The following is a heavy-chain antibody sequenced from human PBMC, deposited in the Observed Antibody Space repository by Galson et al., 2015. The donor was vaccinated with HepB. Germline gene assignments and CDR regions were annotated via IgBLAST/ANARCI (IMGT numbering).Heavy chain of an antibody. J-gene: IGHJ4*02. V-gene: IGHV3-23*01. CDR3: AKVVGPGYSSGWYRGLYFDY. D-gene: IGHD6-19*01. CDR1: GFTFSSYA. CDR2: ISGSGGST. Sequence: SLRLSCAASGFTFSSYAMSWVRQAPGKGLEWVSAISGSGGSTYYADSVTGRFTISRDNSKNTLYLQMNSLRAEDTAVYYCAKVVGPGYSSGWYRGLYFDYWGQGTLVTVSS.